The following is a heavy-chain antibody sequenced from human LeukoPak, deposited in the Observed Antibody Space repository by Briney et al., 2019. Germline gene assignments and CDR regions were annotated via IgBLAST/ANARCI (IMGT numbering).Heavy chain of an antibody. CDR1: GFTFSSYG. J-gene: IGHJ6*02. CDR3: AKDVWTDYYGMDV. Sequence: SGGSLRLSCAASGFTFSSYGMHWVRQAPGKGLEWVAVISYDGSNKYYADSVKGRFTISRDNSKNTLYLQMNSLRAEDTAVYYCAKDVWTDYYGMDVWGQGTTVTVSS. D-gene: IGHD2-21*01. V-gene: IGHV3-30*18. CDR2: ISYDGSNK.